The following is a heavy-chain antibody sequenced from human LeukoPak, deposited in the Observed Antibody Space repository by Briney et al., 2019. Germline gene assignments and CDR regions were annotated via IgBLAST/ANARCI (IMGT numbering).Heavy chain of an antibody. CDR3: ARGHGYYYYYMDV. D-gene: IGHD4-17*01. CDR2: INHSGST. V-gene: IGHV4-34*01. J-gene: IGHJ6*03. Sequence: SETLSLTCTVSGGSISSYYWSWIRQPPGKGLEWIGEINHSGSTNYNPSLKSRVTISVDTSKNQFSLKLSSVTAADTAVYYCARGHGYYYYYMDVWGKGTTVTVSS. CDR1: GGSISSYY.